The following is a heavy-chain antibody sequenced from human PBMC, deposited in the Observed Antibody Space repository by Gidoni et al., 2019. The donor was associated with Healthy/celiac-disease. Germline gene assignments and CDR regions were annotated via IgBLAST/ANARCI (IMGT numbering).Heavy chain of an antibody. V-gene: IGHV4-34*01. CDR1: GGSFSGYY. CDR3: ARITGYCSSTSCPKDWFDP. Sequence: QVQLQQWGAGLLKPSETLSLTCAVYGGSFSGYYWRWIRQPPGKGLEWIGEINHSGSTNYNPSLKSRVTISVDTSKNQFSLKLSSVTAADTAVYYCARITGYCSSTSCPKDWFDPWGQGTLVTVSS. J-gene: IGHJ5*02. D-gene: IGHD2-2*01. CDR2: INHSGST.